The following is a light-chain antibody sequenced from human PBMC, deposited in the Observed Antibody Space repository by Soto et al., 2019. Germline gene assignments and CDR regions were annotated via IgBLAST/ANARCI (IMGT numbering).Light chain of an antibody. J-gene: IGKJ4*01. V-gene: IGKV1-12*01. Sequence: DIPVTQSPSSVSASVGDRVTITCRASQGLVSWLAWYQQKPAKAPKVLIYAASSFQSGVPSRFGGSGSATDFTLTISSLQPEEFATYYCQQTSSFPLTFGGGTKVEIK. CDR1: QGLVSW. CDR2: AAS. CDR3: QQTSSFPLT.